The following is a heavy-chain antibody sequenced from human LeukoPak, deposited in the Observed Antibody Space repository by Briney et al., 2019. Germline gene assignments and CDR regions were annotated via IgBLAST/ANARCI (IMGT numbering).Heavy chain of an antibody. D-gene: IGHD2-21*01. CDR2: INWNSGNI. Sequence: PGRSLRLSCAASGFTFDDYAMHWVRQAPGKGLEWVSGINWNSGNIGYADSVKGRFTISRDNAKNSLYLQMNSLRAEDTALYYCAIIWADSHYWGQGTLVTVSS. CDR1: GFTFDDYA. J-gene: IGHJ4*02. V-gene: IGHV3-9*01. CDR3: AIIWADSHY.